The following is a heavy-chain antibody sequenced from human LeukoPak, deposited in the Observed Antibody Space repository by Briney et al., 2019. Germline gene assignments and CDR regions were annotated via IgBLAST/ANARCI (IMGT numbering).Heavy chain of an antibody. J-gene: IGHJ4*02. CDR1: GFTFSSYN. V-gene: IGHV3-48*04. D-gene: IGHD2-21*02. CDR2: ISSSRRTI. CDR3: AKDIVGGGDDY. Sequence: PGGSLRLSCAASGFTFSSYNINWVRQAPGKGLEWVSYISSSRRTISYADSVKGRFTISRDNAKNSIYLQMNSLRVEDTAVYYCAKDIVGGGDDYWGQGTLVIVSS.